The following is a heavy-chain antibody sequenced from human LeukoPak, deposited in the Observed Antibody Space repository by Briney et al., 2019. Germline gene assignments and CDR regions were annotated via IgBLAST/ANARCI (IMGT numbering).Heavy chain of an antibody. J-gene: IGHJ4*02. CDR3: ARGGDDYGDESFDY. Sequence: ASVKVSCKASGYTFTSYDINWVRQATGQGLEWMGWMNPNSGNTGYAQKFQGRVTITRNTSISTAYMGLSSLRSEDTAVYYCARGGDDYGDESFDYWGQGTLVTVSS. CDR2: MNPNSGNT. V-gene: IGHV1-8*03. D-gene: IGHD4-17*01. CDR1: GYTFTSYD.